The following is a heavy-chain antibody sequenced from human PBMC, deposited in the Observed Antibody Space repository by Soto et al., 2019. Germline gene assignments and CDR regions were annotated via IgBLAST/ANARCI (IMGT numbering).Heavy chain of an antibody. CDR1: GFSVSKAW. CDR2: IKTRDEGETT. D-gene: IGHD3-3*02. CDR3: AKDSFSRNGIYDPFDV. J-gene: IGHJ3*01. V-gene: IGHV3-15*07. Sequence: GGSLRLSCEASGFSVSKAWMNWVRQAPGKGLEWVGRIKTRDEGETTNYADSVKGRFTVSRDNSKNMLYLQMDSLRVDDTAVYYCAKDSFSRNGIYDPFDVWGQGTMVTVSS.